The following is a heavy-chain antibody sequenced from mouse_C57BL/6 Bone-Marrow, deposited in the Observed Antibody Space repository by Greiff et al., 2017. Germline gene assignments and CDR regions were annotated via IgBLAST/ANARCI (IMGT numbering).Heavy chain of an antibody. Sequence: VQLQQSGPGLVQPSQSLSITCTVSGFSLTSYGVHWVRLSPGQGLEWLGVVWIGGSTDYNAAFMSRLSITKRNSENQIFFKMNSLQADDTAIYSCAKSRYDYGYDMDYWGQGTSLTGAS. CDR2: VWIGGST. V-gene: IGHV2-5*01. J-gene: IGHJ4*01. D-gene: IGHD2-4*01. CDR3: AKSRYDYGYDMDY. CDR1: GFSLTSYG.